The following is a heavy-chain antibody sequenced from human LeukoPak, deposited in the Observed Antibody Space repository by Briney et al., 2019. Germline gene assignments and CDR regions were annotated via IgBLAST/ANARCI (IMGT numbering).Heavy chain of an antibody. J-gene: IGHJ6*02. V-gene: IGHV3-7*03. CDR2: INHNGNVN. CDR3: ARGGGLDV. D-gene: IGHD3-16*01. CDR1: GFTFSSYW. Sequence: GGSLRLSCAASGFTFSSYWMNWARQAPGKGLEWVASINHNGNVNYYVDSVKGRFTIPRDNAKNSLYLQMSNLRAEDTAVYFCARGGGLDVWGQGATVTVSS.